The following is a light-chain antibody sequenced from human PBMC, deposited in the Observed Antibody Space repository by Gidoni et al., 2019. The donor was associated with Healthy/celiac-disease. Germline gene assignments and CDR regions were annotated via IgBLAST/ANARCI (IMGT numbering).Light chain of an antibody. CDR3: QQYYSTPWT. V-gene: IGKV4-1*01. J-gene: IGKJ1*01. CDR1: QSVFYSTNNKNY. Sequence: DIVMTQSPDSLAVSLGERATINCKSSQSVFYSTNNKNYLAWYQQKPGQPPQLLIYLASTRESGVPDRFSGSGSGTDFTLTISSLQAEDVAVYYCQQYYSTPWTFGQGTKVEIK. CDR2: LAS.